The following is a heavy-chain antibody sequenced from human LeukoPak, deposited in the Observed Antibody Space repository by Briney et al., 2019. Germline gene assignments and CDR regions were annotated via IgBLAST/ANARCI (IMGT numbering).Heavy chain of an antibody. CDR3: ARNKFHDYGIRSFDI. J-gene: IGHJ3*02. CDR1: GGSISSSSYY. V-gene: IGHV4-39*01. Sequence: SETLSLTCTVSGGSISSSSYYWGWIRQPPGKGLEWIGSIYYSGSTYYNPSLKSRVTISVDTSKNQFSLKLTPVTAADTAVYYWARNKFHDYGIRSFDIGGQGTMATVSS. D-gene: IGHD4-17*01. CDR2: IYYSGST.